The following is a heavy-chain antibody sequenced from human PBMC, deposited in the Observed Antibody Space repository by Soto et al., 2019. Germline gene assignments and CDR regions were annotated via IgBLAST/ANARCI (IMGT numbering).Heavy chain of an antibody. CDR2: IKSKTDGGTT. Sequence: GGSLRLSCAASGFTFSNAWMSWVRQAPGKGLEWVGRIKSKTDGGTTDYAAPVKGRFTISRDDSKNTLYLQMNSLKTEDTAVYYCTTPPRRYCSSTSCLGDYWGQGTLVTVSA. CDR3: TTPPRRYCSSTSCLGDY. V-gene: IGHV3-15*01. CDR1: GFTFSNAW. D-gene: IGHD2-2*01. J-gene: IGHJ4*02.